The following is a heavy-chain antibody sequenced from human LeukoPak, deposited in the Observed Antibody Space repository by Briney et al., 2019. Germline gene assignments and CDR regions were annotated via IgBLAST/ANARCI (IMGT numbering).Heavy chain of an antibody. CDR2: IITNTGNP. J-gene: IGHJ4*02. Sequence: GASVKVSCKASGYTFTSYAMNWVRQAPGQGLEWMGWIITNTGNPTYAQGFTGRFVFSLDTSVSTAYLQISSLKAEDTAVYYCARDMGLYYYDSSGYPVDYWGQGTLVTVSS. CDR3: ARDMGLYYYDSSGYPVDY. V-gene: IGHV7-4-1*02. CDR1: GYTFTSYA. D-gene: IGHD3-22*01.